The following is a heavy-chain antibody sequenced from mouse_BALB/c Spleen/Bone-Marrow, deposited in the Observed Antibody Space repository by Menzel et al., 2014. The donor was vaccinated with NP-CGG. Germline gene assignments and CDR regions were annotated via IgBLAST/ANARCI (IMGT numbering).Heavy chain of an antibody. CDR2: IDPANGNT. CDR3: AEITTAAYYVMDY. V-gene: IGHV14-3*02. CDR1: GFNIKDTY. Sequence: EVQLQQSGAELVMPGASVKLSCTASGFNIKDTYIHWVKQRPEQGLEWIGRIDPANGNTKYDPKFQGKATITADTSSNTAYLQLSSLTSEDTAVYYCAEITTAAYYVMDYWGQGTSVSVSS. D-gene: IGHD1-2*01. J-gene: IGHJ4*01.